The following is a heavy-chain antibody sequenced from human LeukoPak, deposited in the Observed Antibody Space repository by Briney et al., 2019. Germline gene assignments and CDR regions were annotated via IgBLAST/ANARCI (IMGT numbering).Heavy chain of an antibody. CDR2: IYHSGNT. J-gene: IGHJ4*02. CDR1: NASVSSGGYS. CDR3: ARAFPVSNFDY. D-gene: IGHD5/OR15-5a*01. V-gene: IGHV4-30-2*01. Sequence: PSETLSLTCAVFNASVSSGGYSWSWIRQPPGKGLEWIGNIYHSGNTYYNLSLKSRVTISIDTSRDRFSLKLSSVTAADTAVYYCARAFPVSNFDYWGQGTLVTVSS.